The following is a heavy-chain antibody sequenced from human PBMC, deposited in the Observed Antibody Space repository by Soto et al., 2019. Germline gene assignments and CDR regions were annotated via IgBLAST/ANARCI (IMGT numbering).Heavy chain of an antibody. CDR3: ARDHKEAFDI. CDR2: MYFNEST. CDR1: GGSISSYF. V-gene: IGHV4-59*01. Sequence: SETLSLTCTVSGGSISSYFLNWIRQAPGKGLEWTGYMYFNESTNYNPSLKSRVTISLDTSKSLFSLKLNSVTAADTAVYYCARDHKEAFDIWGQGTLVTVSS. J-gene: IGHJ3*02.